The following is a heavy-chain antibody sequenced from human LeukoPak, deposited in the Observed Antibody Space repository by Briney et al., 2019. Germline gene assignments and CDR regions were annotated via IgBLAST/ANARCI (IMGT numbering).Heavy chain of an antibody. D-gene: IGHD4-17*01. CDR2: ISNSAANV. Sequence: GGSLRVSCVDSGFTFSSYAMSWVRKTPGKGLEWVSVISNSAANVYYADSVKGRFTISRDNSKNTLYLQMNSLRAEDTAVYYCAKDLHVRSSSTVTTGGIDSWGQGTLVTVSS. CDR1: GFTFSSYA. CDR3: AKDLHVRSSSTVTTGGIDS. J-gene: IGHJ4*02. V-gene: IGHV3-23*01.